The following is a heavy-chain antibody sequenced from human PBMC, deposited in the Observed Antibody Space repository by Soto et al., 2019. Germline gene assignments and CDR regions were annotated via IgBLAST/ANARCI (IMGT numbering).Heavy chain of an antibody. CDR2: IYYSGST. D-gene: IGHD3-3*01. J-gene: IGHJ3*02. CDR1: GGSISSYY. CDR3: ARGPGLRFLEWLLGAFDI. Sequence: SETLSLTCTVSGGSISSYYWSWIRQPPGKGLEWIGYIYYSGSTNYNPSLKSRVTISVDTSKNQFSLKLSSVTAADTAVYYCARGPGLRFLEWLLGAFDIWGQGTMVTVSS. V-gene: IGHV4-59*01.